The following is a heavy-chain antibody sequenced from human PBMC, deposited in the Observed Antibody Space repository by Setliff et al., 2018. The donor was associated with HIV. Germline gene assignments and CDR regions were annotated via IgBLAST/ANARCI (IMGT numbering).Heavy chain of an antibody. J-gene: IGHJ4*02. V-gene: IGHV4-39*01. CDR2: IYSTGDT. CDR3: VRQADCGGDCVLGY. Sequence: SETLSLTCTVSNDSISSSTAHYWGWIRQPPGKGLEWVGHIYSTGDTNYNPSLKSRVTLSADTSKSQFSLKLSSVTAADTAVYYCVRQADCGGDCVLGYWGQGTLVTVS. CDR1: NDSISSSTAHY. D-gene: IGHD2-21*02.